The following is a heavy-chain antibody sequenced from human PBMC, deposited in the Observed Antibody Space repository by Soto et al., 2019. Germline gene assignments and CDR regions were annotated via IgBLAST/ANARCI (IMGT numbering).Heavy chain of an antibody. D-gene: IGHD3-10*01. CDR1: GFTFDDYA. V-gene: IGHV3-9*01. J-gene: IGHJ2*01. Sequence: EVQLVESGGGLVQPGRSLRLSCAASGFTFDDYAMHWVRQAPGKGLEWVSGISWNSGSIGYADSVKGRFTISRDNAKNSLYLQMNSLRAEDTALYYCAKDIGSPHYGSGSCFDLWGRGTLVTVSS. CDR2: ISWNSGSI. CDR3: AKDIGSPHYGSGSCFDL.